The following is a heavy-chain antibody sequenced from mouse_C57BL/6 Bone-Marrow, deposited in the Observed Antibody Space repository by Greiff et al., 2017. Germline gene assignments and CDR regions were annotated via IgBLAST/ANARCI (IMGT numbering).Heavy chain of an antibody. V-gene: IGHV1-19*01. CDR1: GYTFTDYY. Sequence: VQLQQSGPVLVKPGASVKMSCKASGYTFTDYYMNWVKQGHGKSLEWIGVINPYNGGTSYNQKFKGKATLTVDKSSSTAYMELNSLTSENSAVYYCASFPYLDHWAQGTTLTVSS. J-gene: IGHJ2*01. CDR3: ASFPYLDH. CDR2: INPYNGGT.